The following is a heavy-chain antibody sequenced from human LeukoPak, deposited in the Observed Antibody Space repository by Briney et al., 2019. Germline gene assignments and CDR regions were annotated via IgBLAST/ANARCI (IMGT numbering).Heavy chain of an antibody. D-gene: IGHD3-16*01. J-gene: IGHJ6*03. CDR3: ARVGEDGDYYYYYMDV. V-gene: IGHV1-46*01. CDR2: INPSGGST. CDR1: GYTFTSYY. Sequence: ASVKVSCKASGYTFTSYYMHWVRQAPGQGLEWMGIINPSGGSTSYAQKLQGRVTMTTDTSTSTAYMELRSLRSDDTAVYYCARVGEDGDYYYYYMDVWGKGTTVTISS.